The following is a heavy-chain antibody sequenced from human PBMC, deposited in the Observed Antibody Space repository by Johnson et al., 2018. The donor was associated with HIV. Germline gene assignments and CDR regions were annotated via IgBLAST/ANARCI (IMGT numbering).Heavy chain of an antibody. CDR1: GFTFDDYG. CDR2: INGNGGSP. J-gene: IGHJ3*02. D-gene: IGHD3-3*01. Sequence: VQLVESGGGVVRPGGSLRLSCAASGFTFDDYGMSWVRQAPGKGLEWVSGINGNGGSPGYAASVKGRLPISGDNAKKSLVLQMNSLRVEDTAFYYCAREGPRITIFGVVTPSAFDIWGQGTMVTVSS. V-gene: IGHV3-20*04. CDR3: AREGPRITIFGVVTPSAFDI.